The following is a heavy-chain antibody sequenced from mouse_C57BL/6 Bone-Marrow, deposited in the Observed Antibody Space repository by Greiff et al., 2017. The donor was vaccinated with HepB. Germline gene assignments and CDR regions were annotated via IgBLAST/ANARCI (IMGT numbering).Heavy chain of an antibody. CDR2: ISNLAYSI. D-gene: IGHD2-4*01. J-gene: IGHJ3*01. CDR3: ARHYDYDEGFAY. V-gene: IGHV5-15*04. CDR1: GFTFSDYG. Sequence: EVKLVESGGGLVQPGGSLKLSCAASGFTFSDYGMAWVRQAPRKGPEWVAFISNLAYSIYYADTVTGRFTIPRENAKNTLYLEMSSLRSEDTAMYYCARHYDYDEGFAYWGQGTLVTVSA.